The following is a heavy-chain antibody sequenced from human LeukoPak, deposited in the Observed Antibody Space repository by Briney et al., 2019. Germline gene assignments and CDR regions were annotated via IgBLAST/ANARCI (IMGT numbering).Heavy chain of an antibody. V-gene: IGHV4-34*01. J-gene: IGHJ4*02. Sequence: PSETLSLTCAVYGGSFSGYYWSWIRQPPGKGLEWIGEINHSGSTNYNPSLKSRVTISVDTSKNQFSLKLSSVTAADTAVYYCARGCSGGSCYSDFLRSKGPAYWGQGTLVTVSS. CDR3: ARGCSGGSCYSDFLRSKGPAY. CDR2: INHSGST. CDR1: GGSFSGYY. D-gene: IGHD2-15*01.